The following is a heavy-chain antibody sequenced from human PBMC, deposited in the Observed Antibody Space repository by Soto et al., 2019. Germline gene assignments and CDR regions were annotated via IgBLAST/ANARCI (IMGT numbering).Heavy chain of an antibody. J-gene: IGHJ6*02. CDR3: ASLGAAGIIKNYYYYYGMDV. V-gene: IGHV4-39*01. CDR2: IYYSGST. D-gene: IGHD6-19*01. Sequence: PSETLSLTCTVSCGSISSSRYYWGWIRQPPGKGLEWIGSIYYSGSTYYNPSLKSRVTISVDTSKNQFSLKLSSVTAADTAVYYCASLGAAGIIKNYYYYYGMDVWGQGTTVTVSS. CDR1: CGSISSSRYY.